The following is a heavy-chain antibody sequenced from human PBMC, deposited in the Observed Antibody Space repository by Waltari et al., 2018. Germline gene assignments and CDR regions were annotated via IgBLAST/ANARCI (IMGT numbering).Heavy chain of an antibody. CDR2: IYYSGTT. Sequence: QLQLQESGPGLVKPSETLSLTCTVSGGSISSSSYYWGWIRQPPGKGLEWIGSIYYSGTTYYNPALKSLVTISVDTSKNQFSLKLSSVTAADTAVYYCAREESSIAARDFDYWGQGTLVTVSS. D-gene: IGHD6-6*01. V-gene: IGHV4-39*02. J-gene: IGHJ4*02. CDR3: AREESSIAARDFDY. CDR1: GGSISSSSYY.